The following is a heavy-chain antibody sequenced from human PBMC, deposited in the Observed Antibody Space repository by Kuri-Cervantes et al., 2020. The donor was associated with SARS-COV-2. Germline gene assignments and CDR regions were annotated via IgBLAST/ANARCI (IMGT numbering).Heavy chain of an antibody. D-gene: IGHD2-2*01. J-gene: IGHJ4*02. CDR3: ARVGDCSSTSCRYYFDY. V-gene: IGHV1-69*13. CDR2: INPIFCTA. Sequence: SVKVSCKASGCTFSSYSISWVRQAPGQGLEWMGGINPIFCTANYAQKFQGRVTITADESTSPAYMELSSLRSEDTAVYYCARVGDCSSTSCRYYFDYWGQGTLVTVSS. CDR1: GCTFSSYS.